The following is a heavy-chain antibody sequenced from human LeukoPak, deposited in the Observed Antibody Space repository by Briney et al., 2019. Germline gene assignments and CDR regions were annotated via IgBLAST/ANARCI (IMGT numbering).Heavy chain of an antibody. CDR1: GFTFRTYV. V-gene: IGHV3-21*01. CDR2: IGSSGSFM. Sequence: GGSLRLSCAASGFTFRTYVMKWVRQAPGKGLEWVSTIGSSGSFMYYADSVRGRFTISRDNAKNSLYLQMNSLRAEDAAVYYCAREDYSSGNPTIDNWGQGTLVTVSS. CDR3: AREDYSSGNPTIDN. D-gene: IGHD3-10*01. J-gene: IGHJ4*02.